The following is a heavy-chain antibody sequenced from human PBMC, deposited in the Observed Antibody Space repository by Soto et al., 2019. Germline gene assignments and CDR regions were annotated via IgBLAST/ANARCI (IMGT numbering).Heavy chain of an antibody. CDR3: AHRRSTYYYDSTFDP. CDR1: GFSLTPNGVG. Sequence: WPTLVKPQQTLTPTFTFSGFSLTPNGVGGGLNRQPPGKALEWLALIYWDDDERYSSSLKSRLTITKDTSKNQVVLTMTNMDPVDTATYYCAHRRSTYYYDSTFDPWGQGTLVTVSS. CDR2: IYWDDDE. V-gene: IGHV2-5*02. D-gene: IGHD3-22*01. J-gene: IGHJ5*02.